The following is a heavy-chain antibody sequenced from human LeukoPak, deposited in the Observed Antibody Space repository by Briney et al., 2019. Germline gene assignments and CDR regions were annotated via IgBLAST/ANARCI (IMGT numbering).Heavy chain of an antibody. Sequence: SETLSLTCTVSGGSIISGGSYWGWIRQPPGKGLEWIGSIYYSGITYYNPSLRGRVTISVNPSQNQFSLKVSSATAADTAVYYCSRRDCSQTSCCYWYFDLWGRGTLSTVSS. V-gene: IGHV4-39*07. D-gene: IGHD2-2*01. J-gene: IGHJ2*01. CDR1: GGSIISGGSY. CDR3: SRRDCSQTSCCYWYFDL. CDR2: IYYSGIT.